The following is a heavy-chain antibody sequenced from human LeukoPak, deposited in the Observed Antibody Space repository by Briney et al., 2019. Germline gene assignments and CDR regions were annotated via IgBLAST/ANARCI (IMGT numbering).Heavy chain of an antibody. V-gene: IGHV3-23*01. Sequence: PGGSLRLSCAASGFTFSGYAMSWVRQAPGKGLEWVSAISGSGGSTYYADSVKGRFTISRDNSKNTLYLQMNSLRAEDTAVYYCAKDLQDSSGYYYDGFDYWDQGTLVTVSS. CDR1: GFTFSGYA. D-gene: IGHD3-22*01. CDR3: AKDLQDSSGYYYDGFDY. CDR2: ISGSGGST. J-gene: IGHJ4*02.